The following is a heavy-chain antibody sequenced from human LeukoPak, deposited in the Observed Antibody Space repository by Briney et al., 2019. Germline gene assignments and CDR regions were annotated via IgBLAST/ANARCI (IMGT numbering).Heavy chain of an antibody. D-gene: IGHD2-2*01. Sequence: GSLRLSCAASGFTFSDYYMSWIRQPPGKGLEWIGEINHSGSTNYNPSLKSRVTISVDTSKNQFSLKLSSVTAADTAVYYCARKSCSSTSCYAGWFDPWGQGTLVTVSS. V-gene: IGHV4-34*01. CDR2: INHSGST. CDR3: ARKSCSSTSCYAGWFDP. J-gene: IGHJ5*02. CDR1: GFTFSDYY.